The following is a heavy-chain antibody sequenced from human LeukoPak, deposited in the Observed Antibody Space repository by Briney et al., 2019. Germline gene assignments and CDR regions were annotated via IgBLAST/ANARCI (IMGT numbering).Heavy chain of an antibody. Sequence: GESLQISCKGSGYSFTSYWIGWVRQMPGKGLEWMGIIYPGDSDTRYSPSFQGQVTISADKSISTAYLQWSSLKASDTAMYYCARLGYYDSSGYYYDSAFDYWGQGTLVTVSS. D-gene: IGHD3-22*01. J-gene: IGHJ4*02. CDR3: ARLGYYDSSGYYYDSAFDY. V-gene: IGHV5-51*01. CDR1: GYSFTSYW. CDR2: IYPGDSDT.